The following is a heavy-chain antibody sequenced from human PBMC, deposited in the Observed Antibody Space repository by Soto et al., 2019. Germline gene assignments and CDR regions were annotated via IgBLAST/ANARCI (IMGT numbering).Heavy chain of an antibody. CDR2: IKQDGSEK. V-gene: IGHV3-7*03. D-gene: IGHD6-13*01. J-gene: IGHJ6*03. CDR1: GFTFSSYW. CDR3: ARGKLGREYYYYYYMDV. Sequence: GGSLRLSCAASGFTFSSYWMSWVRQAPGKGLEWVANIKQDGSEKYYVDSAKDRFTISRDNAKNSLYLQMNSLRAEDTAVYYCARGKLGREYYYYYYMDVWGKGTTVTVSS.